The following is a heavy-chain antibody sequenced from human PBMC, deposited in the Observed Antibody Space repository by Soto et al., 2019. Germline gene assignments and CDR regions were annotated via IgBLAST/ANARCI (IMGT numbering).Heavy chain of an antibody. CDR2: ISWNSGSI. CDR3: AKDLTFTIFEDGMHV. Sequence: EVRLVESGGGLVQPGRSLRLSCAASGFNFDGYAMHWVRQAPGRGLEWVSGISWNSGSIAYADSVKGRFTISRDNAKNSLFLQMNSLRAEDTALYFCAKDLTFTIFEDGMHVWGQGTTVTVSS. J-gene: IGHJ6*02. CDR1: GFNFDGYA. V-gene: IGHV3-9*01. D-gene: IGHD3-3*01.